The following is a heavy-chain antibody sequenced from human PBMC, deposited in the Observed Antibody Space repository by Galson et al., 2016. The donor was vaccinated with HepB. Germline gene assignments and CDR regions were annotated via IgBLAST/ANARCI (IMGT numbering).Heavy chain of an antibody. J-gene: IGHJ6*02. V-gene: IGHV3-7*01. D-gene: IGHD1-26*01. Sequence: SLRLSCAAPGFTFSTYWMTWVRQAPGKGLEWVANIKQDGGGKYYVDSVKGRFTISRDNAEKSLYLQMNSLRAEDTAVYYCAKMSESLTYYYGMDDWGQGTTVTVSS. CDR1: GFTFSTYW. CDR3: AKMSESLTYYYGMDD. CDR2: IKQDGGGK.